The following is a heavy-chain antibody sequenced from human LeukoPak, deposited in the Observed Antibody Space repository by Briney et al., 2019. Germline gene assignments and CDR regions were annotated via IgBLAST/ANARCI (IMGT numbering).Heavy chain of an antibody. CDR1: GGSISSYY. Sequence: PSETLSLTCSVPGGSISSYYWSWIRQPPGKGLEWIGHIYYSGSTNYNPSLKSRVSISVDTSKNQFSLKLSAVTAADTAVYFCARDGGYGSGAFDIWGQGAMVTVSS. CDR3: ARDGGYGSGAFDI. J-gene: IGHJ3*02. D-gene: IGHD3-10*01. CDR2: IYYSGST. V-gene: IGHV4-59*01.